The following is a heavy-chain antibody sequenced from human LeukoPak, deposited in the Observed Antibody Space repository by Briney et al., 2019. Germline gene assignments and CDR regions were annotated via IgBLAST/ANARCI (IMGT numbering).Heavy chain of an antibody. D-gene: IGHD5-18*01. CDR1: GGSISSYY. CDR2: IYYSGST. Sequence: SETLSLTCTVSGGSISSYYWSWIRQPPGKGLEWIGYIYYSGSTNYNPSLKSRVTISVDTSKNQFSLKLSSVTAADTAVYYCARGLRARGYSYGPVLRAFDIWGQGTMVTVSS. CDR3: ARGLRARGYSYGPVLRAFDI. J-gene: IGHJ3*02. V-gene: IGHV4-59*12.